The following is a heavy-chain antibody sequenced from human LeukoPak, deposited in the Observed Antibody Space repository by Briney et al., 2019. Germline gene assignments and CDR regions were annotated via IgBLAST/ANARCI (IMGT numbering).Heavy chain of an antibody. CDR2: ISYDGSNK. CDR1: GCTFSSYY. CDR3: VIAVADDGFDY. Sequence: GRSLRLSCAASGCTFSSYYMRWVRQAPGKGLEWVAVISYDGSNKYYADSVKGRFTISRDNCKNTLYLQMNRLRAEDTAVYYCVIAVADDGFDYWGQGTLVTVSS. D-gene: IGHD6-19*01. J-gene: IGHJ4*02. V-gene: IGHV3-30*03.